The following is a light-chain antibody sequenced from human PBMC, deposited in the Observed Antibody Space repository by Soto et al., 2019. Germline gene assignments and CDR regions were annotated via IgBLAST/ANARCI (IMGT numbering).Light chain of an antibody. CDR3: GSLDISLSAYV. V-gene: IGLV1-51*01. CDR2: DDN. CDR1: SSNIGGNS. Sequence: QSAMTQPPSVSAAPGQKVTISCSGSSSNIGGNSVSWYQQLPGTAPKLLIYDDNKRPSGIPDRFSGSKSGTSATLVITGFQTGDEADYYCGSLDISLSAYVLGTGTKLTGL. J-gene: IGLJ1*01.